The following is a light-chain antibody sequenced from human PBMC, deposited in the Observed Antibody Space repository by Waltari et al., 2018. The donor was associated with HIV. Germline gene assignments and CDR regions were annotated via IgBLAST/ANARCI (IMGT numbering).Light chain of an antibody. Sequence: QSVLTQPPSLSAPPGQKVTISSSGSSSSFGNNYVSCYQQVPGTAPKLLIYDNNRRPSGIPDRFSGSKSGTSATLAITGLQTGDEADYYCGTWDNSLSAGFFGGGTKLTVL. CDR1: SSSFGNNY. J-gene: IGLJ2*01. V-gene: IGLV1-51*01. CDR2: DNN. CDR3: GTWDNSLSAGF.